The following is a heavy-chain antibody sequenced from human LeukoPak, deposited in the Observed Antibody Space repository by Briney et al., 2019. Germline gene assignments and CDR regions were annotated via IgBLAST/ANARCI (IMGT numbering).Heavy chain of an antibody. CDR1: GFSFSDYS. CDR2: VSASGGPGT. V-gene: IGHV3-23*01. CDR3: AKRYNSEYLAPVQN. Sequence: PGGSLRLSCAASGFSFSDYSMTWVGQAPGKGLQFVAIVSASGGPGTYNTDSVRGRFTISRDNSKNTLYLQMNSLRAEDTAVYYCAKRYNSEYLAPVQNWGQGTLVTVSS. D-gene: IGHD1-1*01. J-gene: IGHJ4*02.